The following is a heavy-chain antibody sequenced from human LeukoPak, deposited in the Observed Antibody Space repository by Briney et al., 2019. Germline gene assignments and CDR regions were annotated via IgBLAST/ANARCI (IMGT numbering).Heavy chain of an antibody. CDR2: IFGSGGSP. CDR3: GKTTAGYSSGQKPAWPVDY. J-gene: IGHJ4*02. CDR1: GLTFGSFA. V-gene: IGHV3-23*01. D-gene: IGHD5-18*01. Sequence: SGGSLRLSCEASGLTFGSFAMYWVRQAPGKGLDWIAGIFGSGGSPHYADSVKGRFTISRDNSKNTVYLQINSLRAEDTAVYYCGKTTAGYSSGQKPAWPVDYWGQGTLVTVSS.